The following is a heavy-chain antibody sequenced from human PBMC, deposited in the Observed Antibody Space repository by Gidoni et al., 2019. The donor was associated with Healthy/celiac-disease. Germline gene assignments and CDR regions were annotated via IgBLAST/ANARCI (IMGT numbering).Heavy chain of an antibody. CDR1: GYTFTSYD. CDR2: MNPNSGNT. D-gene: IGHD6-13*01. J-gene: IGHJ6*02. V-gene: IGHV1-8*01. CDR3: ARGDSSSWVNHYYYYGMDV. Sequence: QVQLVQSGAEVKKPGASVKVSCKASGYTFTSYDLNWVRQATGQGLEWMGWMNPNSGNTGYAQKFQGRVTMTRNTSISTAYMELSSLRSEDTAVYYCARGDSSSWVNHYYYYGMDVWGQGTTVTVSS.